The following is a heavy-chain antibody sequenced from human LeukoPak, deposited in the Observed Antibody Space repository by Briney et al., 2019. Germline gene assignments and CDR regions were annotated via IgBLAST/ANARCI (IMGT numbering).Heavy chain of an antibody. D-gene: IGHD5-24*01. J-gene: IGHJ5*02. V-gene: IGHV1-46*01. CDR3: ARDNSVRDGAWWFNP. Sequence: ASVKVSCKASGYTFTSYYIHWVRQAPGQGLEWMGIINPRGDNTNYAQKFQGRVTVTRDMSTSTDYLELSSLRSEDTAVYYCARDNSVRDGAWWFNPWGQGTLVTVSS. CDR1: GYTFTSYY. CDR2: INPRGDNT.